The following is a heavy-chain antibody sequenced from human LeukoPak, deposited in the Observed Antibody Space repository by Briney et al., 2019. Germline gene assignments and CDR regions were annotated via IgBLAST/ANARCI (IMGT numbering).Heavy chain of an antibody. CDR2: ISAYNGNT. D-gene: IGHD6-13*01. V-gene: IGHV1-18*01. CDR1: GYTFTIYG. J-gene: IGHJ4*02. Sequence: ASVTVSFKSSGYTFTIYGISWVRQAPGQGLEWMGWISAYNGNTNYAQKLQGRVTMTTDTSTSTAYMELRSLRSDDTAVYYCARDEGGIAASGPYYFDYWGQGTLVTVSS. CDR3: ARDEGGIAASGPYYFDY.